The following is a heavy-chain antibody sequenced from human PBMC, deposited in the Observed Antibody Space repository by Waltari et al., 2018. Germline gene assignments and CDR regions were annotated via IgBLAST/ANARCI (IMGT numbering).Heavy chain of an antibody. V-gene: IGHV4-59*01. CDR3: ASNKPLTYYYGSGGYYYMDV. CDR1: GGSISSYY. CDR2: IYYSGST. J-gene: IGHJ6*03. D-gene: IGHD3-10*01. Sequence: QVQLQESGPGLVKPSETLSLTCTVPGGSISSYYWSWLRPPPGKGLEWIGYIYYSGSTNYNPSLKSRVTISVDTSKNQFSLKLSSVTAADTAVYYCASNKPLTYYYGSGGYYYMDVWGKGTTVTVSS.